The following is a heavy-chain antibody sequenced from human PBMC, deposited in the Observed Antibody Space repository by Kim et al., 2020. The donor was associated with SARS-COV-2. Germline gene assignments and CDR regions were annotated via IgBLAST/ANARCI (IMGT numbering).Heavy chain of an antibody. CDR3: ARLPETVLMVYAIPSYYFDY. Sequence: RFTISRDNAKNSVFLQMNSLRAEDTALYYCARLPETVLMVYAIPSYYFDYWGQGTLVTVSS. J-gene: IGHJ4*02. D-gene: IGHD2-8*01. V-gene: IGHV3-11*06.